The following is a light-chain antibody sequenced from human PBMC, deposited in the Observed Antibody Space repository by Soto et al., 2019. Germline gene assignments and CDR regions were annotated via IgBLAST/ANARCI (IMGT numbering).Light chain of an antibody. CDR1: SSDVGGYNY. Sequence: LTGPACGSGWPGHSITISCTGTSSDVGGYNYVSWYQQHPGKAPKFMIYDVSNRPSGVSNRFSGSKSGNTASLTISGLQAEDEADYYCCSYTTSNTRQIVFGTGTKVTVL. CDR3: CSYTTSNTRQIV. V-gene: IGLV2-14*01. J-gene: IGLJ1*01. CDR2: DVS.